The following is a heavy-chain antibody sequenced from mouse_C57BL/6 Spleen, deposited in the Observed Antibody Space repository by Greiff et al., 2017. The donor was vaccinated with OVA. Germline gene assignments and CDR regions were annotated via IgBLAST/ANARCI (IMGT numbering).Heavy chain of an antibody. CDR3: ARSDGNPFDY. CDR2: INPSSGYP. Sequence: QFQLQPSVAVLSRPFSSLQMSFPSSFFPFTISSMPFLTPIPSPFLSLIGYINPSSGYPKYNQKFKDKATLTADKSSSTAYMQLSSLTSEDSAVYYCARSDGNPFDYWGQGTTLTVSS. J-gene: IGHJ2*01. CDR1: FFPFTISS. D-gene: IGHD2-1*01. V-gene: IGHV1-4*01.